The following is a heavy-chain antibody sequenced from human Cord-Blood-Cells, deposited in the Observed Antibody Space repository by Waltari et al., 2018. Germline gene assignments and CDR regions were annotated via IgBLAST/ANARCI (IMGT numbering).Heavy chain of an antibody. V-gene: IGHV4-34*01. CDR1: GGSFSGYY. D-gene: IGHD4-17*01. Sequence: QVQLQQWGAGLLKPSETLSLTCAVYGGSFSGYYWSWIRQPPGKGLEWIGEINHSGSPNYNPSLKSLVTISVDTSRNQFSLKLSSVTAADTAVYYCARPHYGDYGWFDPWGQGTLVTVSS. J-gene: IGHJ5*02. CDR2: INHSGSP. CDR3: ARPHYGDYGWFDP.